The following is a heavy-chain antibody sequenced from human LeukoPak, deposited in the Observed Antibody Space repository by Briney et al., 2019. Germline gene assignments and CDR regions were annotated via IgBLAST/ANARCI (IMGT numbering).Heavy chain of an antibody. CDR1: GFTFSSYW. V-gene: IGHV3-7*01. D-gene: IGHD1-1*01. CDR2: IKQDGSEK. CDR3: ARGTPYNWNDIPAFDI. Sequence: GGSLRLSCAASGFTFSSYWMSWVRQAPGKGLEWVANIKQDGSEKYYVDSVKGRFTISRDNAKNSLYLQMNSLRAEDTAVYYCARGTPYNWNDIPAFDIWGQGTMVTVSS. J-gene: IGHJ3*02.